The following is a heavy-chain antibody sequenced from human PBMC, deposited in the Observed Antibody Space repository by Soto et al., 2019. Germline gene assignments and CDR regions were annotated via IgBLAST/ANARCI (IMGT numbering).Heavy chain of an antibody. J-gene: IGHJ4*02. CDR1: GFSLTTRGVG. CDR2: IYWDDDE. Sequence: QITLKESGPTLVKPTQTLTLTCTFSGFSLTTRGVGVGWIRQPPGKALEWLALIYWDDDEGYSPSLKSRLSITKDTSNNKVVLTMTTMDPVDTATYYCAHRPRGFSYYFDYWVQGTLVTVSS. V-gene: IGHV2-5*02. D-gene: IGHD3-10*01. CDR3: AHRPRGFSYYFDY.